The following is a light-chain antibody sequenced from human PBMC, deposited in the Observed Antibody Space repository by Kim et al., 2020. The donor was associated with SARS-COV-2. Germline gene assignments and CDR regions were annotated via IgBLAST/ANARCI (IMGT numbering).Light chain of an antibody. CDR1: QSITYH. CDR3: QQRSDWPPEIT. J-gene: IGKJ5*01. CDR2: DAT. Sequence: PGERATLYCRASQSITYHLTWYQQEPGKPTRVLIYDATNRAPGIPARFSGSGSGTHFSLTISSLDPDDFAVYYCQQRSDWPPEITFGPGTRLDI. V-gene: IGKV3-11*01.